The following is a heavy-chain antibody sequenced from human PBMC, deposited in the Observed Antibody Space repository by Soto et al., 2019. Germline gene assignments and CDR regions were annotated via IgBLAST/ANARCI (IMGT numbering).Heavy chain of an antibody. CDR2: IGTTGDT. CDR1: GFTFSTYD. J-gene: IGHJ2*01. Sequence: EVQLVESGGGFVQPGGSLRLSCAASGFTFSTYDMHWVRQVTGKGLEWVSAIGTTGDTYYPGSVKGRFTISRDDAKNSLYLQMNSLGAGDTAVYYCARDATYGSGRGPDWYFDLWGRGTVVTVSS. V-gene: IGHV3-13*04. CDR3: ARDATYGSGRGPDWYFDL. D-gene: IGHD3-10*01.